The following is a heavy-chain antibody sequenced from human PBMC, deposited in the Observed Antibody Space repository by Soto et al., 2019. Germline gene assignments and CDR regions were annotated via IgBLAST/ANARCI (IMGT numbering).Heavy chain of an antibody. V-gene: IGHV3-23*01. CDR2: ISGSGGSI. CDR1: GFTFSSYA. J-gene: IGHJ4*02. D-gene: IGHD6-19*01. CDR3: ARRSSGWYFDY. Sequence: EVQLLESGGGLVQPGGSLRLSCAASGFTFSSYAMSWVHQAPGKGLEWVSAISGSGGSIYYADSVKGRFTISRDNSKNTLYLQMNSLRAEDTAVYYCARRSSGWYFDYWGQGTLVTVSS.